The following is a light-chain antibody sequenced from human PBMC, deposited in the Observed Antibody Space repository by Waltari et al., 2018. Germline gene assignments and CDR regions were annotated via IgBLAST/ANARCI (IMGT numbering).Light chain of an antibody. Sequence: QSALTQPASVSGSPGQTITISCTGTSSEIGGHNYVSWYQQHPGKAPKLMIYDVVKRPSGVSNRFSGSKSGNPASLTLSGLQADDDAIYYCSSYASSKFGGGTKLTVL. J-gene: IGLJ2*01. CDR2: DVV. CDR1: SSEIGGHNY. CDR3: SSYASSK. V-gene: IGLV2-14*01.